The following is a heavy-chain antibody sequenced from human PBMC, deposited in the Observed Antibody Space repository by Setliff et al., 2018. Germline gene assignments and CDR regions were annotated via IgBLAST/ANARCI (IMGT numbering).Heavy chain of an antibody. Sequence: KTSETLSLTCTVSGGSISESFWSWIRQPAGKGLEWIGRMYISGSSDYNPSLKSRVTMSVDTPNNEFSLKLSSVTAADTAVYYCARGPDLTAVGSGYFYGMDVWGQGATVTVSS. CDR3: ARGPDLTAVGSGYFYGMDV. CDR2: MYISGSS. CDR1: GGSISESF. V-gene: IGHV4-4*07. D-gene: IGHD6-19*01. J-gene: IGHJ6*02.